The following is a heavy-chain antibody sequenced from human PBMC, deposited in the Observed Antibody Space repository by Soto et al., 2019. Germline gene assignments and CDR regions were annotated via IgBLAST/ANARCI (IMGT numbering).Heavy chain of an antibody. V-gene: IGHV3-23*01. CDR2: ISGSGGST. Sequence: EVQLLESGGGLVQPGGSLRLSCAASGFTFSSYAMSWVRQAPGKGLEWVSAISGSGGSTYYADSVKGRFTISRDNSKNTLYLQMKSLRAEDTAVYYCAKEAGVPPELLWFRELLSEEDAFEIWCQGTMVTVSS. D-gene: IGHD3-10*01. CDR3: AKEAGVPPELLWFRELLSEEDAFEI. CDR1: GFTFSSYA. J-gene: IGHJ3*02.